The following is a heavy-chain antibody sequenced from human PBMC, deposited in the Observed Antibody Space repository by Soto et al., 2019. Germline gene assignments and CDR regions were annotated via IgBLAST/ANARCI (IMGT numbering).Heavy chain of an antibody. CDR1: GGSVSSGSYY. D-gene: IGHD6-13*01. V-gene: IGHV4-61*01. J-gene: IGHJ4*02. CDR3: ARDSIAAAGADY. CDR2: IYYSGST. Sequence: QVQLQESGPGLVKPSETLSLTCTVSGGSVSSGSYYWSWIRQPPGKGLEWIGYIYYSGSTNYNPSLRSRVTISVDTSKNPSSLKLSSVTAADTAVYYCARDSIAAAGADYWGQGTLVTVSS.